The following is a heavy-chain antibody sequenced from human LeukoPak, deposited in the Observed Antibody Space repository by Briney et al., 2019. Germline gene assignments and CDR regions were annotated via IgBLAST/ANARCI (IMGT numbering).Heavy chain of an antibody. V-gene: IGHV3-48*02. D-gene: IGHD3-22*01. CDR3: ARKNDYDSSGYHNWFAP. CDR1: GFTFSSYS. CDR2: ISTSSTMI. J-gene: IGHJ5*02. Sequence: PGGSLRLSCVASGFTFSSYSMNWVRQAPGKGLEWVSYISTSSTMIYYADSVKGRFTISRDNAKNSLYLQMNSLRDEDTAVYHCARKNDYDSSGYHNWFAPWGQGTLVTVSS.